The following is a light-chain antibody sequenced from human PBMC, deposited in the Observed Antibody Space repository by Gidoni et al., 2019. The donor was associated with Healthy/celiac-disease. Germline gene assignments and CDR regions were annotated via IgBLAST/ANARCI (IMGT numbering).Light chain of an antibody. CDR2: DAS. J-gene: IGKJ2*01. CDR3: QHRSTWPT. CDR1: QSVSSY. V-gene: IGKV3-11*01. Sequence: EVALTQSPATLSCPPGERATLSCRASQSVSSYLAWYQQKPDQAPRLLIYDASNRATGIPARFSGSGSGTFFTPTISRLAPEDAAFYYRQHRSTWPTFGQGTKLEIK.